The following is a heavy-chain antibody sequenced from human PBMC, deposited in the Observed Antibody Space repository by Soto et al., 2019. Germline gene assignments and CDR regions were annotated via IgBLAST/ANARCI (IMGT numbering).Heavy chain of an antibody. V-gene: IGHV1-69*13. J-gene: IGHJ3*02. CDR3: AREVATIINAFDI. CDR2: IIPIFGTA. CDR1: GGTFSSYA. D-gene: IGHD5-12*01. Sequence: SVKVSCKASGGTFSSYAISWVRQAPGQGLEWMGGIIPIFGTANYAQKFQGRVTITADESTSTAYMELSSLRSEDTAVYYCAREVATIINAFDIWGQGTMVTVSS.